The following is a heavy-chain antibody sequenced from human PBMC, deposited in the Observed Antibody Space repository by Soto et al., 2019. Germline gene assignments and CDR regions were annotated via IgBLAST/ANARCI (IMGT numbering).Heavy chain of an antibody. D-gene: IGHD6-6*01. Sequence: PVGSLRLSCASSGFTFSTYTMNWVRQAPGKGLEWVSSITSSDYISYADSVKGRLTISRDNAKNSLFLQMNSLRADDTAVYYCARETEYSNGWTNWFDPWGQGTLVTVSS. CDR3: ARETEYSNGWTNWFDP. V-gene: IGHV3-21*01. CDR1: GFTFSTYT. J-gene: IGHJ5*02. CDR2: ITSSDYI.